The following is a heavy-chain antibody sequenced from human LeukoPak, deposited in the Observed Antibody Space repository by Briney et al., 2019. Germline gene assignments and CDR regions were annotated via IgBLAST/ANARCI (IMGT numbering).Heavy chain of an antibody. J-gene: IGHJ4*02. Sequence: GGSLRLSCAASGFTFSSSAMSWVRQAPGKGLKWVSGISGSGVSTYYADSVKGRFTISRDNSKNTLFLQVNSLRAEDTAIYYCANGRGDYERVTRFDYWGQGTLVTVSS. CDR2: ISGSGVST. CDR1: GFTFSSSA. CDR3: ANGRGDYERVTRFDY. V-gene: IGHV3-23*01. D-gene: IGHD4-17*01.